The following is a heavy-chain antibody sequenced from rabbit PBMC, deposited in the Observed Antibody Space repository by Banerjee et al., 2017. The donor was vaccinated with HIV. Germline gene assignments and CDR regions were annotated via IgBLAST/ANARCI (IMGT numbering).Heavy chain of an antibody. J-gene: IGHJ3*01. V-gene: IGHV1S40*01. CDR2: INTSSGNT. D-gene: IGHD6-1*01. Sequence: KGLEWIACINTSSGNTVYASWAKGRFTISKTSSTTVTLQMTSLTAADTATYFCGRDRDGDAGYGSLALWGQGTLVTVS. CDR3: GRDRDGDAGYGSLAL.